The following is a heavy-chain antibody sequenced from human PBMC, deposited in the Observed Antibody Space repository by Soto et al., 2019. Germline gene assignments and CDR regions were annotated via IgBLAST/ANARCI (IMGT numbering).Heavy chain of an antibody. J-gene: IGHJ4*02. Sequence: QVQLQQWGAGLLKPSETLSLTCAVYGGSFSNYYWSWVRQPPGKGLEWIGEINHRGSTNYNPSLKSRVTISVDTSKNQFSLKLSSVTAAETAVYYCARKSRFEYWGQGTLVTVSS. CDR1: GGSFSNYY. V-gene: IGHV4-34*01. CDR3: ARKSRFEY. CDR2: INHRGST.